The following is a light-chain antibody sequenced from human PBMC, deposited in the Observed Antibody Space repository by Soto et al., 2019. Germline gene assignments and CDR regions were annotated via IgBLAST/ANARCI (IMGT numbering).Light chain of an antibody. CDR3: CSYAGSSTLYV. J-gene: IGLJ1*01. CDR1: SSDVGSYNL. CDR2: EGS. V-gene: IGLV2-23*01. Sequence: QSVLTQPASVSGSPGQSITISCTGTSSDVGSYNLVSWYQQHPGKAPKLMIYEGSKRPSGVSNRFSASKSDNTASLTISGLQAEDEADYYCCSYAGSSTLYVFGTGTKVTVL.